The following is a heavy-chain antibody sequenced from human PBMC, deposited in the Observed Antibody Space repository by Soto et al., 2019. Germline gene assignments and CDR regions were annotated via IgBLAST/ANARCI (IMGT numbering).Heavy chain of an antibody. CDR3: ARLQHCSSTSCYGVADY. J-gene: IGHJ4*02. CDR2: ISSSSSYI. Sequence: EVQLVESGGGLVKPGGSLRPSCVASGFTFRSYSMNWVRQSPGKGREGVSSISSSSSYIYYADSLKGRLTISRKNAKNSLYLQMNSLRAEDTAVYYCARLQHCSSTSCYGVADYWGQGTLVTGSS. V-gene: IGHV3-21*01. CDR1: GFTFRSYS. D-gene: IGHD2-2*01.